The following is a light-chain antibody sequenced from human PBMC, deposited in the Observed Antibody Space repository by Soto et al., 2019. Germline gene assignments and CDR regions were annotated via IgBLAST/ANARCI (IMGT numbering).Light chain of an antibody. CDR2: GAS. V-gene: IGKV3-15*01. CDR3: QQYNNWPWT. Sequence: VVMTQSPATLSVFPGERATLSCMASQSVSSNLAWYQQKPGQAPRLLIYGASTRATGIPATFSGSGSGTEFTLTISSLQSEDFAIYYCQQYNNWPWTFGQGTKVDI. CDR1: QSVSSN. J-gene: IGKJ1*01.